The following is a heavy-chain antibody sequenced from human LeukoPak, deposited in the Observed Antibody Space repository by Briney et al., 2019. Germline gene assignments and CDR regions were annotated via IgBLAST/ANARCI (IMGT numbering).Heavy chain of an antibody. Sequence: GGSLRLSCAASGFTFSSYWMSWVRQAPGKGLEWVANIKQDGSEKYYADSVKGRFTISRDNAKNSLYLQMNSLRAEDTAVYYCARADILTGWRAFDIWGQGTMVTVSS. D-gene: IGHD3-9*01. CDR2: IKQDGSEK. CDR3: ARADILTGWRAFDI. J-gene: IGHJ3*02. CDR1: GFTFSSYW. V-gene: IGHV3-7*01.